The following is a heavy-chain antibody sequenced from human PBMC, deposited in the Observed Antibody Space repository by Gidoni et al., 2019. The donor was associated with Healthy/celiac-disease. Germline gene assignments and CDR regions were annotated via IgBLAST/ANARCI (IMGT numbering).Heavy chain of an antibody. D-gene: IGHD3-10*01. Sequence: EVQLVESGGGLVQPGGALRLSCAASGVTFSDHYMDWVRQAPGKGLEWVGRTRNKANSYTTEYAASVKCSFTISRDYSKNSLYLQMTSLKTEDTAVYYCARVRGSLLWFGAPWRYFDLWGRGTLVTVSS. V-gene: IGHV3-72*01. CDR2: TRNKANSYTT. J-gene: IGHJ2*01. CDR3: ARVRGSLLWFGAPWRYFDL. CDR1: GVTFSDHY.